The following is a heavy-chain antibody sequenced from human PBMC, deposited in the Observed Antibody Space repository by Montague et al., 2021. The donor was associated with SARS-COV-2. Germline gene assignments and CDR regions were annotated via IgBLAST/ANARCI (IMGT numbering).Heavy chain of an antibody. CDR1: GDSVSSSSVA. V-gene: IGHV6-1*01. Sequence: CAISGDSVSSSSVAWNWIRQSPSRGLEWLGRTYYRSRWYDDYAASVKGRITMNPDTAKNHFSLQLNSVTPEDTAVYYCARGNWEKVTGTTSDYLYYSDCWGQGTLVTVSS. CDR3: ARGNWEKVTGTTSDYLYYSDC. J-gene: IGHJ4*02. D-gene: IGHD1-7*01. CDR2: TYYRSRWYD.